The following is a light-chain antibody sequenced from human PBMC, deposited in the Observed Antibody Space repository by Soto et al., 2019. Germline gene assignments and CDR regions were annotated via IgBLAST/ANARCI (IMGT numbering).Light chain of an antibody. Sequence: DILLTQSPGTLSMSTGERAPLSCRASQSLSSSSLAWYQHKPGQAPRLLIYGASTRATGIPARFSGSGSGTEFTLIISSLQSEDSAVYYCQQYNSWRWTFGQGTKVDIK. CDR1: QSLSSS. CDR2: GAS. V-gene: IGKV3-15*01. CDR3: QQYNSWRWT. J-gene: IGKJ1*01.